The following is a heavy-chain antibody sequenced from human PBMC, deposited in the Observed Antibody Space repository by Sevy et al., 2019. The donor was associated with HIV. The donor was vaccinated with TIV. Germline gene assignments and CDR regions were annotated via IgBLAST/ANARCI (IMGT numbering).Heavy chain of an antibody. D-gene: IGHD3-22*01. CDR1: GYTLTQLS. Sequence: ASVKVSCKVSGYTLTQLSMHWVRQVPGKGLEWMGRFDPEDDETIYAQKFQGRVTMTEDTSTDTAYMELSRLRSEDTAVYYCATTSDYDENSGDPFDYWGQGTLVTVSS. V-gene: IGHV1-24*01. CDR3: ATTSDYDENSGDPFDY. CDR2: FDPEDDET. J-gene: IGHJ4*02.